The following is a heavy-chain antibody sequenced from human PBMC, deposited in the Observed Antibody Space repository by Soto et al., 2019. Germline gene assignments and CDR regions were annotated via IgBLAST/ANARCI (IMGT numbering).Heavy chain of an antibody. Sequence: SETLSLTCTVSGGSISSYYWSWIRQPPGKGLEWIGYIYYSGSTNYNPSLQSRVTISVDTSKNQFSLNLSSVTPADTAVYYCARSGPYYGFWSGYSTYYYYYMDVWGKGTTVTVSS. CDR1: GGSISSYY. V-gene: IGHV4-59*01. CDR2: IYYSGST. CDR3: ARSGPYYGFWSGYSTYYYYYMDV. J-gene: IGHJ6*03. D-gene: IGHD3-3*01.